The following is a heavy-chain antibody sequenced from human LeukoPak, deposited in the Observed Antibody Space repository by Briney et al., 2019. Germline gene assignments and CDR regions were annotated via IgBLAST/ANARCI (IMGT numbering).Heavy chain of an antibody. D-gene: IGHD6-19*01. CDR2: ISGSGGST. CDR1: GFTFSSYA. CDR3: AKAHSGWLSYFDY. Sequence: GGSLGLSCAASGFTFSSYAMSWVRQAPGKGLEWVSAISGSGGSTYYADSVKGRFTISRDNSKNTLYLQMNSLRAEDTAVYYCAKAHSGWLSYFDYWGQGTLVTVSS. J-gene: IGHJ4*02. V-gene: IGHV3-23*01.